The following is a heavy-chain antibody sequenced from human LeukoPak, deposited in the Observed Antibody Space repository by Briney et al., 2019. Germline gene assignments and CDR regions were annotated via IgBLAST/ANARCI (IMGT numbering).Heavy chain of an antibody. CDR3: AKDREFGESELDY. CDR1: GFTFISYA. CDR2: ISGSGGST. J-gene: IGHJ4*02. Sequence: GGSLRLSCAASGFTFISYAMSGVRQAPGKGREWVSAISGSGGSTYYADSVKGRFTTSRDNSKNTLYLQMNSLRAEDTAVYYCAKDREFGESELDYWGQGTLVTVSS. D-gene: IGHD3-10*01. V-gene: IGHV3-23*01.